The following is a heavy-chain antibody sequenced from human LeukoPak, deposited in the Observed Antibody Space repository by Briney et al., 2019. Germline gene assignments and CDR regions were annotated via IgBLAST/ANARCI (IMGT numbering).Heavy chain of an antibody. D-gene: IGHD1-26*01. V-gene: IGHV3-7*01. CDR1: GFTFAKSW. J-gene: IGHJ4*02. Sequence: GGSLRPSCAASGFTFAKSWMAWVRQAPGKGLEWVANIKQDGSTKHYADSLKGRFTISRDNSRNSLYLQMYSLRADDTAVYYCARDTDGSLDYWARESWSPSPQ. CDR2: IKQDGSTK. CDR3: ARDTDGSLDY.